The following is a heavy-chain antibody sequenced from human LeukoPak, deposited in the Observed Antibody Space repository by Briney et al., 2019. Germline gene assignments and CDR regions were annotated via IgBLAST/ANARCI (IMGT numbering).Heavy chain of an antibody. V-gene: IGHV4-4*07. J-gene: IGHJ6*03. D-gene: IGHD2-2*01. CDR1: GGSISSYY. CDR3: ARLVPAARGNYYYYMDV. CDR2: IYTSGST. Sequence: SETLSLTCTVSGGSISSYYWSWIRQPAGKGLEWIGRIYTSGSTNYNPSLKSRVTMSVDTSKNQFSLKLSSVTAADTAVYYCARLVPAARGNYYYYMDVWGKGTTVTISS.